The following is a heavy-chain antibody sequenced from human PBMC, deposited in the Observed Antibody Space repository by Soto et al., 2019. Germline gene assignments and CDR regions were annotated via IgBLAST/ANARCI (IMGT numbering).Heavy chain of an antibody. CDR2: INRSGST. CDR3: ASSHLFDYDFWSGDYYYYGMDV. D-gene: IGHD3-3*01. J-gene: IGHJ6*02. Sequence: SSETLSLTCAVYGGSFSGYYWSWIRQPPGKGLEWIGEINRSGSTNYNPSLKSRVTISVDTSKNQFSLKLSSVTAADTAVYYCASSHLFDYDFWSGDYYYYGMDVWGQGTTVTVSS. CDR1: GGSFSGYY. V-gene: IGHV4-34*01.